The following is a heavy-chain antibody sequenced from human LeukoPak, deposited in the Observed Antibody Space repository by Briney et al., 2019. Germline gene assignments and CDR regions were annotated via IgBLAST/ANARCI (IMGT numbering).Heavy chain of an antibody. CDR2: INPNSGNT. V-gene: IGHV1-2*02. J-gene: IGHJ4*02. D-gene: IGHD4-17*01. Sequence: ASVKVSCTASGYTFTGYYMHWVRQAPGQGLEWMGWINPNSGNTGNAQKFQGRVTMTRDTSISTAYMELSSLRSEDTAVYYCARTDGDLDYWGQGTLVTVSS. CDR3: ARTDGDLDY. CDR1: GYTFTGYY.